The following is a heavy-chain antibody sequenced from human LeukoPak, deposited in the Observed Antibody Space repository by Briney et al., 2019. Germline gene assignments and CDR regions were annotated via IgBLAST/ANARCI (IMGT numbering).Heavy chain of an antibody. Sequence: GGSLRLSCAASGFTVSSNYMSWVRQAPGKGLEWVSVTYSGGDTYYADSVKGRFTISRDNSKNTLYVQMNSLRAEDTAVYYCARPRTSGGWYDYWGQGTLVTVSS. J-gene: IGHJ4*02. D-gene: IGHD6-19*01. CDR3: ARPRTSGGWYDY. V-gene: IGHV3-66*01. CDR2: TYSGGDT. CDR1: GFTVSSNY.